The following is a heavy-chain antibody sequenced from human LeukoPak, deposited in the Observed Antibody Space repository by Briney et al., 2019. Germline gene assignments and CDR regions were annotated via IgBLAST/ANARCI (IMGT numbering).Heavy chain of an antibody. J-gene: IGHJ3*02. CDR1: GFTFSSYW. CDR2: IKQDGSEK. CDR3: ARSSYCTNGVCYDGDAFDI. V-gene: IGHV3-7*02. Sequence: GGSLRLSCAASGFTFSSYWMSWVRQAPGKGLEWVANIKQDGSEKYYVDSVKGRFTISRDNAKNSLYLQMNSLRAEDTAVYYCARSSYCTNGVCYDGDAFDIWGQGTMVTVSS. D-gene: IGHD2-8*01.